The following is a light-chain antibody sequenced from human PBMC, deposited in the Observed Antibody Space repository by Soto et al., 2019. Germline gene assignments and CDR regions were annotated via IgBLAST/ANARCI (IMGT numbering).Light chain of an antibody. J-gene: IGKJ2*01. CDR3: QQYNNWPPVYT. CDR2: DAS. Sequence: EIVMTQSPVTLSVSPGDRATLSCRASQSISNKVAWYQQRPGQSPRLLIYDASTRATGIPARFSGSGSGTDFTLTISSLQSEDFAVYFCQQYNNWPPVYTFGQGTKLDIK. V-gene: IGKV3D-15*01. CDR1: QSISNK.